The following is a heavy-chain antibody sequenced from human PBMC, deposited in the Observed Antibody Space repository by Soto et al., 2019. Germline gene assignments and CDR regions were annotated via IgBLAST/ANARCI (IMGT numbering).Heavy chain of an antibody. Sequence: SETLSLTCAVYGGSFSGYYWSWIRQPPGKGLEWIGEINHSGSTNYNPSLKSRVTISVDTPKNQFSLKLSSVTAADTAVYYCARVQPGYSSSWYVWFDPWGQGTLVTVSS. CDR3: ARVQPGYSSSWYVWFDP. CDR2: INHSGST. J-gene: IGHJ5*02. CDR1: GGSFSGYY. D-gene: IGHD6-13*01. V-gene: IGHV4-34*01.